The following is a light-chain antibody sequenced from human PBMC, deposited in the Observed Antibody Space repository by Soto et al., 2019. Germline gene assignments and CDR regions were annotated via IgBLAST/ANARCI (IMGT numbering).Light chain of an antibody. CDR1: QSISSW. CDR2: KAS. CDR3: QQYKSCSET. Sequence: DIQMTQSPSTLSASVGDRVTITCRASQSISSWLAWYQQKPGKAPKLLIYKASSLESGVPSRFSGSGSGTEFTLTISSLQPDDFATYYCQQYKSCSETFGQGTKVDIK. V-gene: IGKV1-5*03. J-gene: IGKJ1*01.